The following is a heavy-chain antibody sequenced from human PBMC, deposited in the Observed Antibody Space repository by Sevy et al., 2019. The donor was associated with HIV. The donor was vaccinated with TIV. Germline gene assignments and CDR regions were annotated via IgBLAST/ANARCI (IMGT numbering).Heavy chain of an antibody. CDR1: GGSFSGYY. Sequence: SETLSLTCAVYGGSFSGYYWSWIRQPPGKGLEWIGEINHSGCTNYNPSLKSRVTISVDTSKNQFSLKLSSVTAADTAVYYCARGDRGYYDSSGYYRDYFDYWGQGTLVTVSS. CDR2: INHSGCT. CDR3: ARGDRGYYDSSGYYRDYFDY. J-gene: IGHJ4*02. V-gene: IGHV4-34*01. D-gene: IGHD3-22*01.